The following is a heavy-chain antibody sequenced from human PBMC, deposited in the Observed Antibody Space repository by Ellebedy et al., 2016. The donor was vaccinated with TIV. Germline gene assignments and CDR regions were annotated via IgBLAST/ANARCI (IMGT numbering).Heavy chain of an antibody. CDR2: IKPDGSDK. V-gene: IGHV3-7*01. CDR3: ARVMVGVATFDY. CDR1: GFTFSSYW. D-gene: IGHD2-15*01. J-gene: IGHJ4*02. Sequence: GESLKISCAASGFTFSSYWMSWVRQAPGKGLEWVAKIKPDGSDKWYVDSVKGRLTISRDSAKNSLYLQMNSLRAEDTAVYYYARVMVGVATFDYWGQGTLVTVSS.